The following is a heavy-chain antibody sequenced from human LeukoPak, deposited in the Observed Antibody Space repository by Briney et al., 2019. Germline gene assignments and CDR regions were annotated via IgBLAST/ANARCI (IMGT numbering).Heavy chain of an antibody. CDR1: GFTFSSYS. J-gene: IGHJ4*02. D-gene: IGHD5-12*01. Sequence: GGSLRLSCAASGFTFSSYSMNWVRQAPGKGLEWVSYISSSSSTIYYADSVKGRFTISRDNAKNSLYLQMNSLRAEDTAVYYCARDQGFGYSGYDSGDSSAYWGQGTLVTVSS. CDR3: ARDQGFGYSGYDSGDSSAY. V-gene: IGHV3-48*01. CDR2: ISSSSSTI.